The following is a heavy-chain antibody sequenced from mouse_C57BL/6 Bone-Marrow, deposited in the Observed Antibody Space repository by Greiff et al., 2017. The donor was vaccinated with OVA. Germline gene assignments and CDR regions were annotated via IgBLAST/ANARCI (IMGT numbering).Heavy chain of an antibody. CDR2: INPYNGGT. D-gene: IGHD2-2*01. V-gene: IGHV1-19*01. CDR1: GYTFTDYY. J-gene: IGHJ3*01. Sequence: EVQLQQSGPVLVKPGASVKMSCKASGYTFTDYYMNWVKQSHGKSLEWIGVINPYNGGTSYNQKFKGKATLTVDKSSSTAYMELNSLTSEDSAVYYCARGGWLRRAYWGQGTLVTVSA. CDR3: ARGGWLRRAY.